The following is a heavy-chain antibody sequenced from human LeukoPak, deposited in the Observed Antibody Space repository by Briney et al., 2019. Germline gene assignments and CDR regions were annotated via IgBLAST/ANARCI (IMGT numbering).Heavy chain of an antibody. V-gene: IGHV4-30-2*01. CDR2: IYHSGST. J-gene: IGHJ5*02. CDR1: GGSISSGGYY. Sequence: PSETLSLTCTVSGGSISSGGYYWSWIRQPPGKGLEWIGYIYHSGSTYYNPSLKSRVTISVDRSKNQFSLKLSSVTAADTAVYYCARAPADDEAPAGWFDPWGQGTLVTVSS. CDR3: ARAPADDEAPAGWFDP.